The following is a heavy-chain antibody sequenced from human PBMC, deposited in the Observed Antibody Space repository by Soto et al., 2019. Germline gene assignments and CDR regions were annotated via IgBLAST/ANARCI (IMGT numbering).Heavy chain of an antibody. CDR1: GGSISSGGYY. Sequence: QVQLQESGPGLVKPSQTLSLTCTVFGGSISSGGYYWGWIRQHPGTGLEWIGYIYNSGSTNYNPSLQSRSSISADTSKNQFSLKLNSVTIADTAVYYCTGGPNRYYFDYWAQGTLVTVSS. J-gene: IGHJ4*02. V-gene: IGHV4-31*03. D-gene: IGHD3-16*01. CDR3: TGGPNRYYFDY. CDR2: IYNSGST.